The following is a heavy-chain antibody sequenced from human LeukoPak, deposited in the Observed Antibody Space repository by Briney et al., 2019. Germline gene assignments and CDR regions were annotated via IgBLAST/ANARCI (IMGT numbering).Heavy chain of an antibody. CDR2: MNPNSGNT. CDR1: GYTFTSYD. D-gene: IGHD5-12*01. Sequence: ASVKVSCKASGYTFTSYDINLVRQATGQGLEWMGWMNPNSGNTGYAQKFQGRVTITRNTSISTAYMELSSLRSEDTAVYYCARGPRTLIVATMKYYYYYYYMDVWGKGTTVTVSS. CDR3: ARGPRTLIVATMKYYYYYYYMDV. J-gene: IGHJ6*03. V-gene: IGHV1-8*03.